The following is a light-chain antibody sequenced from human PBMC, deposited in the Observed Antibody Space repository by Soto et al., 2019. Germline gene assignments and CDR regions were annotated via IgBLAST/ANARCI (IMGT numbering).Light chain of an antibody. CDR3: QQSYNTPRT. V-gene: IGKV1-39*01. Sequence: DIQMTQSPSSLSASVGDRVTITCRASQTISTYLNWYQQKPGKAPRLLIHGASSLQSGVTSRFSGRGSGAHFTLTISSLQPEDFATYYCQQSYNTPRTFGQGTKVDIK. J-gene: IGKJ1*01. CDR2: GAS. CDR1: QTISTY.